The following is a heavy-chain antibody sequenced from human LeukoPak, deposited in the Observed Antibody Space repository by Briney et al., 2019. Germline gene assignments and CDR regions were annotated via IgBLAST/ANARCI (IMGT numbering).Heavy chain of an antibody. CDR1: GCTFSSYA. Sequence: GGSLRLSCAASGCTFSSYAMSWVRQAPGKGLEWASAISGSGGSTYYADSVKGRFTISRDNSKNTLYLQMNSLRAEDTAVYYCAKAVRVQLERPEYFDYWGQGTLVTVSS. D-gene: IGHD1-1*01. V-gene: IGHV3-23*01. CDR2: ISGSGGST. CDR3: AKAVRVQLERPEYFDY. J-gene: IGHJ4*02.